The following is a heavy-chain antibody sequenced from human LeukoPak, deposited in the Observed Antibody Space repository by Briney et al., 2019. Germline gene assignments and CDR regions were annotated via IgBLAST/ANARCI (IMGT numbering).Heavy chain of an antibody. D-gene: IGHD3-16*01. CDR2: IYYSGST. J-gene: IGHJ4*02. CDR1: GGSISSSSYY. Sequence: PSETLSLTCTVSGGSISSSSYYWGWIRQPPGKGLEWIGSIYYSGSTYYNPSLKSRVTISVDTSKNQFSLKLSSVTAADTAVYYCALSLGEPFDYWGQGTLVTVYS. CDR3: ALSLGEPFDY. V-gene: IGHV4-39*01.